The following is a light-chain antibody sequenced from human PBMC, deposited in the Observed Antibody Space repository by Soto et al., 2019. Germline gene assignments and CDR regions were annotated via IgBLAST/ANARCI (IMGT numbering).Light chain of an antibody. J-gene: IGKJ3*01. Sequence: EIVLTQSPGTLSLSPGERATLSCRASQSISSNYLAWYQHKPGQAPRLLVYGASSRATGIPDRFSGSVSGTDFTLTISRLEPEDFAVYYCQQYGSSRFTFGPGTKVDFK. V-gene: IGKV3-20*01. CDR2: GAS. CDR3: QQYGSSRFT. CDR1: QSISSNY.